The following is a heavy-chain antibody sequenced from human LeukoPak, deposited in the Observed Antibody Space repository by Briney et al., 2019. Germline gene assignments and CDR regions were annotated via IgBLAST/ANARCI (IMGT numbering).Heavy chain of an antibody. CDR1: GYTFTGYY. CDR2: ISAYNGNT. V-gene: IGHV1-18*04. D-gene: IGHD2-8*01. J-gene: IGHJ4*02. Sequence: ASVKVSCKASGYTFTGYYMHWVRQAPGQGLEWMGWISAYNGNTNYAQKLQGRVTMATDTSTSTAYMELRSLRSDDTAVYYCARFHPDLVYATYYFDYWGQGTLVTVSS. CDR3: ARFHPDLVYATYYFDY.